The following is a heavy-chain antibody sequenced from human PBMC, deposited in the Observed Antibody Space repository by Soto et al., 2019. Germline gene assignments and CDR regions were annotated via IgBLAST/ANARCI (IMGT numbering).Heavy chain of an antibody. CDR3: GSGAFYYGMDV. CDR2: MNPNSGNT. Sequence: LKVSCKASGCTFTSYDINWVRQATGQGLEWMGWMNPNSGNTGYAQKFQGRVTMTRNTSISTAYMELSSLRSEDTAVYYYGSGAFYYGMDVWGQGTTVTVSS. J-gene: IGHJ6*02. V-gene: IGHV1-8*01. D-gene: IGHD3-10*01. CDR1: GCTFTSYD.